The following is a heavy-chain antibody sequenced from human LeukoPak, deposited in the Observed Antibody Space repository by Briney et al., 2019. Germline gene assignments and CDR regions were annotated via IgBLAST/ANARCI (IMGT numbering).Heavy chain of an antibody. V-gene: IGHV4-59*01. J-gene: IGHJ5*02. CDR3: ARGRTIFGVVIGSDP. CDR1: GGSISSYY. D-gene: IGHD3-3*01. CDR2: IYYSGST. Sequence: SETLSLTCTVSGGSISSYYWSWIRQPPGKGLEWIGYIYYSGSTNYNPSLKSRVTTSVDTSKNQFSLKLSSVTAADTAVYYCARGRTIFGVVIGSDPWGQGTLVTVSS.